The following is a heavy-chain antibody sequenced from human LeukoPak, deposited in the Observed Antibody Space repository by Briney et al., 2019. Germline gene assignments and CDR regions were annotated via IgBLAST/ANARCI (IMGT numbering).Heavy chain of an antibody. CDR1: GYSFTSYY. Sequence: ASVKVSCKASGYSFTSYYMHWVRQAPGQGLEWMGFINPSGSSAAYAQKFQGRLTMTRDMFTSTDYMELSSLRSEDTAVYYCAKDESSGWPNKFDYWGQGTLVTVSS. CDR2: INPSGSSA. CDR3: AKDESSGWPNKFDY. V-gene: IGHV1-46*01. J-gene: IGHJ4*02. D-gene: IGHD6-19*01.